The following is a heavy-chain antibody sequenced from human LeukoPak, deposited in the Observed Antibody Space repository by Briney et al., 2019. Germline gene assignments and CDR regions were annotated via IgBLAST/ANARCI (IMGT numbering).Heavy chain of an antibody. V-gene: IGHV4-34*01. J-gene: IGHJ4*02. CDR1: GGSFSGYY. CDR2: INHSGST. Sequence: PSETLSLTCAVYGGSFSGYYWSWIRQPPGKGLGWIGEINHSGSTNYNPSLKSRVTISVDTSKNQFSLKLSSVTAADTAVYYRARGRSSGWTNYFDYWGQGTLVTVSS. D-gene: IGHD6-19*01. CDR3: ARGRSSGWTNYFDY.